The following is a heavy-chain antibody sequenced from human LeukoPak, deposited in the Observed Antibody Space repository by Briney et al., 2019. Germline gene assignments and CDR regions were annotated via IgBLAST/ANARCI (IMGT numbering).Heavy chain of an antibody. V-gene: IGHV4-34*01. D-gene: IGHD2-15*01. J-gene: IGHJ3*02. CDR1: GGSFSGYY. CDR3: AREDAQEGTNAFDI. Sequence: SETLSLTCAVYGGSFSGYYWSWIRQPPGKGLEWIGEINHSGSTNYNPSLKSRVTISVDMSKNQFSLKLTSVTAADTAVYYCAREDAQEGTNAFDIWGQGTMVTVSS. CDR2: INHSGST.